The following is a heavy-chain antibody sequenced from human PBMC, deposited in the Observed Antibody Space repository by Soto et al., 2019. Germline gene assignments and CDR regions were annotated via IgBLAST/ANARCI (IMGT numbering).Heavy chain of an antibody. J-gene: IGHJ5*02. Sequence: SETLSLTCTVSGASISVHSYYWTWIRQPPGKGLEWIGSSYYSGITYFNPSLKSRATISVDTSKNQFSLRLTSVTAADTAIYYCTRRYNWNDNYFDPRGPGALVTVSS. CDR1: GASISVHSYY. CDR3: TRRYNWNDNYFDP. CDR2: SYYSGIT. V-gene: IGHV4-39*01. D-gene: IGHD1-20*01.